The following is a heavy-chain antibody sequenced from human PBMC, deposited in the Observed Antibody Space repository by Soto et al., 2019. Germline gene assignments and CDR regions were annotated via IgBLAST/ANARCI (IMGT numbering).Heavy chain of an antibody. V-gene: IGHV1-18*01. J-gene: IGHJ4*02. CDR3: VREMWTRSGTRNFLDY. CDR2: ISPNSGAT. D-gene: IGHD6-25*01. Sequence: QVQLVQSEGALRQPGASVTVSCRASGYTFTSSGIIWVRQAPGQGLEWMGYISPNSGATTYAQTLQGRLTLTTDTSTSTAYMELRSLSSDDTAIYYCVREMWTRSGTRNFLDYWGLGALVTVSS. CDR1: GYTFTSSG.